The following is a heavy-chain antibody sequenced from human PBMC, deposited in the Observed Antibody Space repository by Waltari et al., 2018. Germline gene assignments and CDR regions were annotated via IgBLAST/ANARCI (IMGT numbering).Heavy chain of an antibody. CDR1: GGSISSAGYY. CDR3: ARDFARGSGSYQGYFDY. J-gene: IGHJ4*02. CDR2: IYYSGST. Sequence: QVQLQESGPGLVKPSQTLSLTCTVSGGSISSAGYYWSWIRQPPGKGLEWIGYIYYSGSTYYNPSLKSRVTISVDTSKNQFSLKLSSVTAADTAVYYCARDFARGSGSYQGYFDYWGQGTLVTVSS. D-gene: IGHD1-26*01. V-gene: IGHV4-31*03.